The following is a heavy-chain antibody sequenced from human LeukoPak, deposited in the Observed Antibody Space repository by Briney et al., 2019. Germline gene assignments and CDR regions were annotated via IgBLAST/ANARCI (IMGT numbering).Heavy chain of an antibody. Sequence: PGGSLRLSCAASGFTFSSYSMNWVRQAPGKGLEWVSSISSSSYIYYADSVKGRFTISRDNAKNSLYLQMNSLRAEDTAVYYCARVTWERLNDYWGQGTLVTVSS. J-gene: IGHJ4*02. CDR1: GFTFSSYS. CDR2: ISSSSYI. CDR3: ARVTWERLNDY. V-gene: IGHV3-21*01. D-gene: IGHD1-26*01.